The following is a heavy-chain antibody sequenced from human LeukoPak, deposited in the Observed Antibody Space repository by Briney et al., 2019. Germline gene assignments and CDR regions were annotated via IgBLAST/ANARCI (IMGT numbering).Heavy chain of an antibody. V-gene: IGHV3-23*01. CDR2: ISGSGGST. CDR1: GFTFSSYG. CDR3: SIHPAHYQLLTFDP. D-gene: IGHD2-2*01. J-gene: IGHJ5*02. Sequence: GGSLRLSCAASGFTFSSYGMSWVRQAPGKGLEWVSAISGSGGSTCYADSVKGRFTISRDNSKNTLYLQMNSLRAEDTAVYYCSIHPAHYQLLTFDPWGQGTLVTVSS.